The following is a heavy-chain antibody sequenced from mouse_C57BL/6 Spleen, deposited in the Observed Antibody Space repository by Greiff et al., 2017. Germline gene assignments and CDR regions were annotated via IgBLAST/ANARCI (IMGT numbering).Heavy chain of an antibody. J-gene: IGHJ1*03. CDR3: ARGGYYGSSWYFDV. V-gene: IGHV1-26*01. CDR2: INPNNGGT. D-gene: IGHD1-1*01. CDR1: GYTFTDYY. Sequence: EVQLQQSGPELVKPGASVKISCKASGYTFTDYYMNWVKQSHGKSLEWIGDINPNNGGTSYNQKFKGKATLTVDKSSSTAYMELRRLTSEDSAVYYCARGGYYGSSWYFDVWGTGTTVTVSS.